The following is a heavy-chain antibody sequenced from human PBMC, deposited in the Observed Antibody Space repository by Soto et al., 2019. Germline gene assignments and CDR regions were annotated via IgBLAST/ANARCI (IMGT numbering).Heavy chain of an antibody. J-gene: IGHJ4*02. Sequence: GGSLRLSCAASGFNFDDYTMHWVRQVPGKGLEWVSLISWDGGTTYYADSMKGRLTISRDNSKNSLYLQMNSLRFEDTALYYCAKDISSGWSRGYFDYWGQGS. V-gene: IGHV3-43*01. CDR3: AKDISSGWSRGYFDY. CDR1: GFNFDDYT. D-gene: IGHD6-19*01. CDR2: ISWDGGTT.